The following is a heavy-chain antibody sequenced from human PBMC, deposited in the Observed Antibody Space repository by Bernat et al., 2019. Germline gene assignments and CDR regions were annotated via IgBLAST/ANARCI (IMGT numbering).Heavy chain of an antibody. D-gene: IGHD3-22*01. CDR1: GFTVSSNY. Sequence: EVQLVESGGGLIQPGGSLRLSCAASGFTVSSNYMSWVRQAPGKGLEWVSVIYSGGSTYYADSVKGRFTISRDNSKNTLYLQMNSLRAEDTAVYYCAKLTRTMIVVVITPVDAFDIWGQGTMVTVSS. CDR2: IYSGGST. J-gene: IGHJ3*02. V-gene: IGHV3-53*01. CDR3: AKLTRTMIVVVITPVDAFDI.